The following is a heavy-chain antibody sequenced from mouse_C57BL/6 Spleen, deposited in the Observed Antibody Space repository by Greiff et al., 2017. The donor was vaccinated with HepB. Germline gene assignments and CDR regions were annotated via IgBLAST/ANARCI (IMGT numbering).Heavy chain of an antibody. CDR3: ARIRHYYGSSEYFDV. Sequence: QVQLQQPGAELVKPGASVKMSCKASGYTFTSYWITWVKQRPGQGLEWIGDIYPGSGSTNYNEKFKSKATLTVDTSSSTAYMQLSSLTSEDSAVYYCARIRHYYGSSEYFDVWGTGTTVTVSS. J-gene: IGHJ1*03. CDR1: GYTFTSYW. V-gene: IGHV1-55*01. CDR2: IYPGSGST. D-gene: IGHD1-1*01.